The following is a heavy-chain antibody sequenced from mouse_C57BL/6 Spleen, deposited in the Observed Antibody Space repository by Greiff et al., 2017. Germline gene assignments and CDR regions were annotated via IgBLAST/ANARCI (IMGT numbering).Heavy chain of an antibody. J-gene: IGHJ3*01. Sequence: VQLQQPGAELVKPGASVKLSCKASGYTFTSYWMQWVKQRPGQGLEWIGEIDPSDSYTNYNQKFKGKATLTVDTSSSTAYMQLSSLTSEDSAVYYCARLMVTTSSYWGQGTLVTVSA. CDR3: ARLMVTTSSY. CDR1: GYTFTSYW. V-gene: IGHV1-50*01. CDR2: IDPSDSYT. D-gene: IGHD2-2*01.